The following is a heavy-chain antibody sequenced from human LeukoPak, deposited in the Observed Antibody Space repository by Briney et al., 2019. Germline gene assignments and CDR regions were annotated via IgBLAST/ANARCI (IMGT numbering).Heavy chain of an antibody. CDR3: ARHWPWIAVAGYFDY. D-gene: IGHD6-19*01. CDR1: GGSISSSSYY. V-gene: IGHV4-39*01. J-gene: IGHJ4*02. CDR2: IYYSGST. Sequence: SETLSLTCTVSGGSISSSSYYWGWIRQPPGKGLEWIGSIYYSGSTYYNPSLKSRVTISVDTSKNQFSLKLSSVTAADTAVYYCARHWPWIAVAGYFDYWGQGTLVTVSS.